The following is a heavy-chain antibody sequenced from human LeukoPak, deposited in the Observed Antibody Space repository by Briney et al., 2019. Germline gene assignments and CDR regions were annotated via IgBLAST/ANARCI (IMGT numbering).Heavy chain of an antibody. CDR1: GGSISSYY. D-gene: IGHD3-3*01. Sequence: PSETLSLTCTVSGGSISSYYWSWIRQPPGKGLEWIGYIYYSGSTNYNPSLKSRVTISVDASKNQFSLKLSSVTAADTAAYYCARGKTDFWSGYYSPYFDYWGQGTLVTVSS. CDR3: ARGKTDFWSGYYSPYFDY. V-gene: IGHV4-59*12. J-gene: IGHJ4*02. CDR2: IYYSGST.